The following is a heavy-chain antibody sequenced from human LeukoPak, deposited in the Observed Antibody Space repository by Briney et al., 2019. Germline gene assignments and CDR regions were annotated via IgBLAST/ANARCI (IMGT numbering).Heavy chain of an antibody. Sequence: GGSLRLSCAASGFTFSHYGMHWVRQAPGKGLEWVAFIRFDGSDTYYEESVKGRFTVSRDNSKDALDLQMNGLRAEDTAMYYCARSLSAGSGWYYFDYGGQGTLVTVSS. CDR1: GFTFSHYG. CDR3: ARSLSAGSGWYYFDY. CDR2: IRFDGSDT. D-gene: IGHD6-19*01. V-gene: IGHV3-30*02. J-gene: IGHJ4*02.